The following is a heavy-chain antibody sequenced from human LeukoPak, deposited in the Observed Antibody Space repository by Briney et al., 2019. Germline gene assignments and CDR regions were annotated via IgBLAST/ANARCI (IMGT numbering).Heavy chain of an antibody. CDR3: ARDSRFEGYGRRREYYFDY. J-gene: IGHJ4*02. Sequence: PGVSLRLSCAASGFTFSDYYMSWIRQAPGKGLEWVSYISSSSSYTNCADSVKGRFTISRDNAKNSLYLQMNSLRAEDTAVYYCARDSRFEGYGRRREYYFDYWGQGTLVTVSS. V-gene: IGHV3-11*05. CDR2: ISSSSSYT. D-gene: IGHD4-17*01. CDR1: GFTFSDYY.